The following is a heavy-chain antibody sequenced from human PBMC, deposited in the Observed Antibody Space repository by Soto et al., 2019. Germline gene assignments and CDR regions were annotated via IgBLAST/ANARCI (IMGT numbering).Heavy chain of an antibody. J-gene: IGHJ4*02. V-gene: IGHV2-5*01. CDR3: ALRIAGPGWALDY. Sequence: QITLEESGPALVRSTQTLTLTCTVSGFSLSTDAVGVAWIRQPPGKALEWLALIYWNDEARSKSSINTGLTITKHTSKNQVVLTMTDMAPLDTATYFCALRIAGPGWALDYWGQGILVTVSS. D-gene: IGHD6-13*01. CDR1: GFSLSTDAVG. CDR2: IYWNDEA.